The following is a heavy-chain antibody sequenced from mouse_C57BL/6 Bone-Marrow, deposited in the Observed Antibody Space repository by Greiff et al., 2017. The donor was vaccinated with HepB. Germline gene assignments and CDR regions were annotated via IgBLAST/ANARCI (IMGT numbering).Heavy chain of an antibody. CDR1: GYAFSSSW. V-gene: IGHV1-82*01. J-gene: IGHJ4*01. Sequence: VQLQQSGPELVKPGASVKISCKASGYAFSSSWMNWVKQRPGKGLEWIGRIYPGDGDTNYNGKFKGKATLTADKSSSTAYMQLSSLTSEDSAVYFCEVLLLGYYAMDYWGQGTSVTVSS. CDR2: IYPGDGDT. D-gene: IGHD1-1*01. CDR3: EVLLLGYYAMDY.